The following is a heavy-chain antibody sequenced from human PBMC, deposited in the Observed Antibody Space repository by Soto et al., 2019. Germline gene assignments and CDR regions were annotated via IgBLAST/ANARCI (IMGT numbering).Heavy chain of an antibody. D-gene: IGHD3-3*01. CDR1: GYTFSNFG. CDR3: ARVIIIFGVANLGSYFDY. J-gene: IGHJ4*02. Sequence: QVQLVQSGTEVKKPGASVKVSCKASGYTFSNFGLSWVRQAPGQGLEWMGWISPSNGQTIYAQNSHGIVTMTTDTSSATAHMGLRSLISYDRAVYYCARVIIIFGVANLGSYFDYWGQRTRVTVPA. CDR2: ISPSNGQT. V-gene: IGHV1-18*01.